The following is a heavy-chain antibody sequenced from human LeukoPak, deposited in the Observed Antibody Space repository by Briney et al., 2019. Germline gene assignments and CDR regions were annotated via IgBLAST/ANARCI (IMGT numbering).Heavy chain of an antibody. Sequence: ASVKVSCKASGYTLTSNYIHWVRQAPGQGLEWMGWINPNSGGTNYAQKFQGRVTMTRDTSISTAYMELSRLRSDDTAVYYCARETEDTGAFDYWGQGTLVTVSS. CDR2: INPNSGGT. V-gene: IGHV1-2*02. CDR1: GYTLTSNY. D-gene: IGHD1-14*01. CDR3: ARETEDTGAFDY. J-gene: IGHJ4*02.